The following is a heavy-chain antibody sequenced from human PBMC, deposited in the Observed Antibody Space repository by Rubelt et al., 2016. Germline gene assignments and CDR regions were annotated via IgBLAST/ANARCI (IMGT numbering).Heavy chain of an antibody. J-gene: IGHJ6*02. CDR3: ARDIGGSSWYSLGMDV. Sequence: QVQLQESGPGLVKPSETLSLTCSVSGGSISRYYWRWIRQPPGKGLEWIGSISYSGSTYYKPSLKRRVTIPVDTSKNQISLRLASVTAADTAVYYCARDIGGSSWYSLGMDVWGQGTTVTVSS. CDR1: GGSISRYY. CDR2: ISYSGST. D-gene: IGHD6-13*01. V-gene: IGHV4-59*12.